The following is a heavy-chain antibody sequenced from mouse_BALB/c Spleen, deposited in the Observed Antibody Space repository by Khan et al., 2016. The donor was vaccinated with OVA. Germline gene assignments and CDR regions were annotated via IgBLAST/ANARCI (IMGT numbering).Heavy chain of an antibody. J-gene: IGHJ3*01. CDR2: IDPFSGGI. V-gene: IGHV1S135*01. Sequence: VQLKQSGPELMKPGASVKISCKASGYSFTSYYIHWIMQSHGKSLEWIGYIDPFSGGITYNQKFKGKATLTVDKSSSTAYIYFSNLTSEDSAVYYCTRHGYVAWFTYWGQGTLVTFSA. D-gene: IGHD2-2*01. CDR3: TRHGYVAWFTY. CDR1: GYSFTSYY.